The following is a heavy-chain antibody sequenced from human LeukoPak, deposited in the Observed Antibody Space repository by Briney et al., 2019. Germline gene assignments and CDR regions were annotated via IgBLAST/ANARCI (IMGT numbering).Heavy chain of an antibody. CDR3: ARVGYYDSGGFYKYYRYYMDV. CDR1: EFTVTHNY. V-gene: IGHV3-53*01. D-gene: IGHD3-22*01. J-gene: IGHJ6*03. CDR2: IHSGGAT. Sequence: GGSLRPSCAASEFTVTHNYMSCVRQAPGKGLECVSFIHSGGATYYADSVKGRFTISRDISKNTLYLQMDTLRAEDTAVYYCARVGYYDSGGFYKYYRYYMDVWGKGTTVTVSS.